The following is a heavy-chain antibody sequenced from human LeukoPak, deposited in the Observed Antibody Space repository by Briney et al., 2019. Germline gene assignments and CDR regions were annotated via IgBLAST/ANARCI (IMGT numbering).Heavy chain of an antibody. V-gene: IGHV3-48*03. D-gene: IGHD3-10*01. J-gene: IGHJ4*02. Sequence: PGGSLRLSCAASVCTFSNYEMNWVRQAPGKGLEWVSYISSSGSTIYYADSVKGRFTISRDNAKNSLYLQMNSLRAEDTAIYYCARDFYYGSGRFDYWGQGTLVTVSS. CDR3: ARDFYYGSGRFDY. CDR2: ISSSGSTI. CDR1: VCTFSNYE.